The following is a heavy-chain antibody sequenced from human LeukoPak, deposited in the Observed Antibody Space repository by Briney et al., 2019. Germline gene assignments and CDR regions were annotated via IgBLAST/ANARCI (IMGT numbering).Heavy chain of an antibody. D-gene: IGHD1-26*01. V-gene: IGHV3-23*01. CDR3: AKAPSGSYVPFEF. Sequence: GGSLRLSCAASGFTFSSHVMNWVRQAPGKGLEWVSVISGGSNTYYADSVKGRFTISRDNSKNTLYLQMNSLRAEDTAVYYCAKAPSGSYVPFEFWGQGTLVTVPS. CDR2: ISGGSNT. CDR1: GFTFSSHV. J-gene: IGHJ4*02.